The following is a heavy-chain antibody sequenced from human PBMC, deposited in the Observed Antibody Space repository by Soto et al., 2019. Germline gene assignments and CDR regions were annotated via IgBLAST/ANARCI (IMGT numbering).Heavy chain of an antibody. CDR2: IYHSGST. J-gene: IGHJ6*02. V-gene: IGHV4-30-2*01. CDR3: ARVPFYYDSSGLRYYYYGMDV. D-gene: IGHD3-22*01. Sequence: QLQLQESGSGLVKPSQTLSLTCAVPGGSISSGGYSWSWIRQPPGKGLEWIGYIYHSGSTYYNPSLKSRVTISVDRSKNQFSLKLSSVTAADTAVYYCARVPFYYDSSGLRYYYYGMDVWGQGTTVTVSS. CDR1: GGSISSGGYS.